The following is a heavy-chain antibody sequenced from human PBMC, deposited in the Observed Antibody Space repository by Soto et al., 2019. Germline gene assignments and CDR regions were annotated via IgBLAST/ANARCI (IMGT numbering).Heavy chain of an antibody. V-gene: IGHV4-30-2*01. CDR1: GGSISSGGYS. CDR2: IYHSGST. J-gene: IGHJ3*02. CDR3: ARDLDYGGNSEGGAFAI. D-gene: IGHD4-17*01. Sequence: QLQLQESGSGLVKPSQTLSLTCAVSGGSISSGGYSWSWIRQPPGKGLEWIGYIYHSGSTYYNPSLKSPVTISVDRSKNQFSLKLSSVTASDTAVYYCARDLDYGGNSEGGAFAIWGQGTMVTVSS.